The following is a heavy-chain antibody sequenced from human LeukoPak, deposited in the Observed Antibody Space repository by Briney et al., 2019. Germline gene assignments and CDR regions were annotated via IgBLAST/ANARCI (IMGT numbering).Heavy chain of an antibody. CDR3: ARDPNGDYLGAFDF. D-gene: IGHD4-17*01. CDR2: ITSRDGRT. CDR1: EFTFSRYA. J-gene: IGHJ3*01. Sequence: GGSLRLSYAAPEFTFSRYAMTWVRQAPGKGLEWVSSITSRDGRTSYADSVKGRFTVSRDNSENTLYLQMNYLRVEDTAVYYCARDPNGDYLGAFDFWGQGTLVTVSS. V-gene: IGHV3-23*01.